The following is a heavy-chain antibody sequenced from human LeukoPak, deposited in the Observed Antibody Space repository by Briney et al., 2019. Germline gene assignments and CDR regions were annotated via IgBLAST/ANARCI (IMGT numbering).Heavy chain of an antibody. J-gene: IGHJ6*02. Sequence: GGSLRLSCAASGFTFSDHYMDWVRQAPGRGLEWVSRVGNTPNSDSTYYAAPVKGRFTISRDDSKNSLYLHMDSLKTEDTAVYYCARKRNYYGSGSYYEDDYYGMDVWGQGTTVTVSS. CDR3: ARKRNYYGSGSYYEDDYYGMDV. D-gene: IGHD3-10*01. CDR2: VGNTPNSDST. CDR1: GFTFSDHY. V-gene: IGHV3-72*01.